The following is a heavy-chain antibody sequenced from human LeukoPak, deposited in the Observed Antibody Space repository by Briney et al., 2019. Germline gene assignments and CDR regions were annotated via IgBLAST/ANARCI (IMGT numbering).Heavy chain of an antibody. D-gene: IGHD1-26*01. CDR1: GFTVSSTY. CDR3: ARASYSHAFDI. Sequence: PGGSLRLSCAASGFTVSSTYMSWVRQAPGKGLEWVSVIYSGGSTYYADSVKGRFIISRDNPKNTLYLQLNSLRAEDTAVYYCARASYSHAFDIWGQGTMVTVSS. J-gene: IGHJ3*02. CDR2: IYSGGST. V-gene: IGHV3-66*02.